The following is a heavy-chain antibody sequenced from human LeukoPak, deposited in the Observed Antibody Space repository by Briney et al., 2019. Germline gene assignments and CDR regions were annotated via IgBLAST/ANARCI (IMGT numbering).Heavy chain of an antibody. J-gene: IGHJ4*02. D-gene: IGHD3-9*01. V-gene: IGHV3-48*02. CDR2: ISSDSSTI. CDR3: AKDISGVLRYFDY. Sequence: GGSLRLSCAASGFTFNSYNMNWVRQAPGKGLEWVSYISSDSSTIFYADSVKGRFTISRDNVKNSLYLQLNSLRDEDTAVYYCAKDISGVLRYFDYWGQGTLVTVSS. CDR1: GFTFNSYN.